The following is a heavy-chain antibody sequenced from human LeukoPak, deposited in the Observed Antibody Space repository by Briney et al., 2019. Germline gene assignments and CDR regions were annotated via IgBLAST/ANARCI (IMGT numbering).Heavy chain of an antibody. V-gene: IGHV3-7*05. CDR1: GFTFSRFW. D-gene: IGHD3-16*01. CDR3: ARDVEGGTFDI. CDR2: IDQSGGRN. J-gene: IGHJ3*02. Sequence: GXSLXLSCAASGFTFSRFWMNWVRQAPGRGPEWVANIDQSGGRNNYVDSVKGRFTISRDNAKNSLFLEMSSLRADDTAVYFCARDVEGGTFDIWGQGTTVTVSS.